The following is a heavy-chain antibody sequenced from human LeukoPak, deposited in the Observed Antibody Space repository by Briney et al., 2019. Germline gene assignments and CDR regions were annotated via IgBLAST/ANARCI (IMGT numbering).Heavy chain of an antibody. V-gene: IGHV3-21*01. J-gene: IGHJ4*02. D-gene: IGHD2-15*01. CDR2: ISSSSSYI. Sequence: PGRSLRLSCVASGFTFSTYTMNWVRQAPGKGLEWVSSISSSSSYIYYADSVRGRFTISRDNAKNSLYLQMSSLRVEDTAVYYCARDLKGHYCSGGSCYRPYYFDYWGQGTLVTVSS. CDR1: GFTFSTYT. CDR3: ARDLKGHYCSGGSCYRPYYFDY.